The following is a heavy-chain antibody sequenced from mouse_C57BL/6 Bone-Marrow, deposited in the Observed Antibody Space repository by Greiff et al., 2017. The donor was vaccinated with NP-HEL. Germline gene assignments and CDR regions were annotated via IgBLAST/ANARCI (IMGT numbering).Heavy chain of an antibody. CDR1: GYTFTSYW. J-gene: IGHJ4*01. CDR3: ARVGFPTRAMDY. CDR2: IDPTSGGT. D-gene: IGHD6-1*01. V-gene: IGHV1-62-3*01. Sequence: QVQLQQPGAELVKPGASVKLSCKASGYTFTSYWMHWVKQRPGPGLEWLGRIDPTSGGTKYNEKFKSKATLTADQSAITAYMQLSSLTSEDSAVYFCARVGFPTRAMDYWGQGTSVTVSS.